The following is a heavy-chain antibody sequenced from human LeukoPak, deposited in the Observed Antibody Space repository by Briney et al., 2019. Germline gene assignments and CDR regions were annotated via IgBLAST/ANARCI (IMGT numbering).Heavy chain of an antibody. V-gene: IGHV4-59*12. J-gene: IGHJ6*02. Sequence: SETLSLTCTVSGGSITNYYWSWIRQPPGKGLEWIGYIYHSGSTYYNPSLKSRVTISVDTSKNQFSLKLSSVTAADTAVYYCARDWVLGGMDVWGQGTTVTVSS. CDR2: IYHSGST. CDR1: GGSITNYY. CDR3: ARDWVLGGMDV. D-gene: IGHD3-3*02.